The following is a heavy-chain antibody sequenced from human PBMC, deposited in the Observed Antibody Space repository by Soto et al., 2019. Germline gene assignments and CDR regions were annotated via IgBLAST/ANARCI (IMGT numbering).Heavy chain of an antibody. V-gene: IGHV1-69*13. D-gene: IGHD3-22*01. CDR2: IIPIFGTA. J-gene: IGHJ4*02. CDR3: AGASPFYYDSSGYDY. CDR1: GGTFSSYA. Sequence: SVKVSCKASGGTFSSYAISWVRQAPGQGLEWMGGIIPIFGTANYAQKFQGRVTITADESTSTAYMELSSLRSEDTAVYYCAGASPFYYDSSGYDYWGQGTLVTVSS.